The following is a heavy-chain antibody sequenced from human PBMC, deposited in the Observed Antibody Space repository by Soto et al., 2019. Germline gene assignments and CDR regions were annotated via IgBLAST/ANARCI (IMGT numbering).Heavy chain of an antibody. CDR2: IILPFGTA. CDR3: TRGPDYEGYFDF. V-gene: IGHV1-69*12. D-gene: IGHD4-17*01. CDR1: GGTFSNHA. J-gene: IGHJ4*02. Sequence: QVQLVQSGAEVKKPGSSVKVSCRASGGTFSNHAVGWVRQAPGQGLEWMGGIILPFGTANYAQKFQGRVTITADEPRATTYMEFSSLRFEDTAVYYCTRGPDYEGYFDFWGQGTLVTVSS.